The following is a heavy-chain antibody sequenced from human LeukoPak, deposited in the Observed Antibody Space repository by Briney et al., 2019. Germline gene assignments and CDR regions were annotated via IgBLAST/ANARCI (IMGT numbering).Heavy chain of an antibody. J-gene: IGHJ6*02. CDR3: AREWTVTTFYYYYYGMDV. CDR1: GFTLSSYA. D-gene: IGHD4-17*01. CDR2: ISGSGGST. V-gene: IGHV3-23*01. Sequence: PGGSLRLSCAASGFTLSSYAMSWVRQAPGKGLEWVSAISGSGGSTYYADSVKGRFTISRDNSKNTLYLQMNSLRAEDTAVYYCAREWTVTTFYYYYYGMDVWGQGTTVTVSS.